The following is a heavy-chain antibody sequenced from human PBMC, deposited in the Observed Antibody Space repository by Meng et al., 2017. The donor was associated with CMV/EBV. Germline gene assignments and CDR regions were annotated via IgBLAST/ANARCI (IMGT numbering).Heavy chain of an antibody. CDR1: GFTFDDYG. J-gene: IGHJ6*02. CDR3: ARDRDGGTYDFWSGYYYYYYYGMDV. CDR2: INWNGGST. V-gene: IGHV3-20*04. D-gene: IGHD3-3*01. Sequence: GESLKISCAASGFTFDDYGMSWVRQAPGKGLEWVSGINWNGGSTGYADSVKGRFTISRDNAKNSLYLQMNSLRAEDTAVYYCARDRDGGTYDFWSGYYYYYYYGMDVWGQGTTVTVSS.